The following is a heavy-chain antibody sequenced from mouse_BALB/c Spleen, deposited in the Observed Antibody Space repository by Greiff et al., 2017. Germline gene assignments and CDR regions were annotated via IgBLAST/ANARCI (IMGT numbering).Heavy chain of an antibody. Sequence: VKLVESGPGLVAPSQSLSITCTVSGFSLTSYGVHWVRQPPGKGLEWLGVIWAGGSTNYNSALMSRLSISKDNSKSQVFLKMNSLQTDDTAMYYCASSNYYGSSYGFAYWGQGTLVTVSA. V-gene: IGHV2-9*02. D-gene: IGHD1-1*01. CDR1: GFSLTSYG. J-gene: IGHJ3*01. CDR3: ASSNYYGSSYGFAY. CDR2: IWAGGST.